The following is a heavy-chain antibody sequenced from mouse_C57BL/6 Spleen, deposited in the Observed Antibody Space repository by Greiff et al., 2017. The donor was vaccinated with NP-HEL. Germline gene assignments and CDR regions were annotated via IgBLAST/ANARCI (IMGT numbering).Heavy chain of an antibody. D-gene: IGHD2-4*01. Sequence: EVQLQQSGPELVKPGASVKIPCKASGYTFTDYHMDWVKQSHGKSLEWIGDINPNNGGTIYNQKFKGKATLTVDKSSSTAYMELRSLTSEDTAVYYCARSNDYDGWYFDVWGTGTTVTVSS. V-gene: IGHV1-18*01. CDR3: ARSNDYDGWYFDV. CDR1: GYTFTDYH. CDR2: INPNNGGT. J-gene: IGHJ1*03.